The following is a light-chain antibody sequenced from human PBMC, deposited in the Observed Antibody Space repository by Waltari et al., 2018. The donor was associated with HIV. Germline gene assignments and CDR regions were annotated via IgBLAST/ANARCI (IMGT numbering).Light chain of an antibody. V-gene: IGLV1-40*01. J-gene: IGLJ1*01. CDR1: ISNIGAGYD. CDR3: QSYDGSLGGYV. CDR2: GHT. Sequence: SVLTQPPSVSGAPGQRVTISCTGTISNIGAGYDVHWYQQLPGTAPKLLFYGHTNRPSGVPDLFSGSKAGTSASLAITGLQAEDEADYYCQSYDGSLGGYVFGTGTAVTVL.